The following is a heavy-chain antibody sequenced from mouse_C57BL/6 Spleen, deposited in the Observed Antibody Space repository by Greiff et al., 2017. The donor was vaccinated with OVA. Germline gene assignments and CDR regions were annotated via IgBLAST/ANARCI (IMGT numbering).Heavy chain of an antibody. V-gene: IGHV5-6*01. D-gene: IGHD1-1*01. CDR1: GFTFSSYG. J-gene: IGHJ2*01. Sequence: EVQVLESGGDLVKPGGSLKLSCAASGFTFSSYGMSWVRQTPDKRLEWVGTISSGGSYTYYPDSVKGRVTISRDNAKNTLYLQMSSLKSEDTAMYYCAGQDYGSCFYFDYWGQGTTLTVSS. CDR3: AGQDYGSCFYFDY. CDR2: ISSGGSYT.